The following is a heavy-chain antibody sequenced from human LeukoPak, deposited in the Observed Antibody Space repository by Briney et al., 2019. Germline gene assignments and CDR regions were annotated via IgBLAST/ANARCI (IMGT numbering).Heavy chain of an antibody. Sequence: ASVKVSCKASGYTFTSYAMHWVRQAPGQRLEWMGWINAGNGNTKYSQKFQGRVTITRDTSASTAYMELSSLRSEDTAVYYCARDLRAGIQLRLFGYWGQGTLVTVSS. CDR2: INAGNGNT. CDR3: ARDLRAGIQLRLFGY. D-gene: IGHD5-18*01. J-gene: IGHJ4*02. CDR1: GYTFTSYA. V-gene: IGHV1-3*01.